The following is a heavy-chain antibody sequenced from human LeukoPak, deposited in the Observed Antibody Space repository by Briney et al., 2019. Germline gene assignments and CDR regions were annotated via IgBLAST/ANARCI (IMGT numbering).Heavy chain of an antibody. D-gene: IGHD2-8*01. CDR1: GFTFTSHL. J-gene: IGHJ1*01. V-gene: IGHV3-74*01. CDR2: VSGDGRTT. Sequence: PGGSLRPSCAASGFTFTSHLIHWVREPPGKGLGWVSRVSGDGRTTNYADSVKGRFTISRDNAKNTVYLQMDSLRVEDTAVYYCVRTTNGPEHWGQGTLVTVSS. CDR3: VRTTNGPEH.